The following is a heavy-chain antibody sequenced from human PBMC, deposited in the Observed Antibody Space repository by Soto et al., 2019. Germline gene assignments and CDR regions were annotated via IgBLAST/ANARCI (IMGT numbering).Heavy chain of an antibody. CDR1: GLTFSSYS. Sequence: QVQRVESGGGVVQPGRYLRLSCAASGLTFSSYSMHWVRQAPGKGLEWVAVMSSEGSNKYYADSVKGRFTISRDNSKNTVYVQMNSLRAEDTAVYYCARAVWHCSSNSCYVYGMDVWGQGTTVTVSS. CDR2: MSSEGSNK. J-gene: IGHJ6*02. CDR3: ARAVWHCSSNSCYVYGMDV. V-gene: IGHV3-30-3*01. D-gene: IGHD2-2*01.